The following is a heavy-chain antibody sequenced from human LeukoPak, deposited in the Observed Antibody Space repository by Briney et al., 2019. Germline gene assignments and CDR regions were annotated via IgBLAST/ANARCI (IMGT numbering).Heavy chain of an antibody. CDR3: ATPGFGY. CDR1: GFTFSSYG. D-gene: IGHD3-10*01. CDR2: ISYDGSNK. J-gene: IGHJ4*02. V-gene: IGHV3-30*03. Sequence: PGGSLRLSCAASGFTFSSYGMHWVRQAPGKGLEWVAVISYDGSNKYYVDSVKGRFTISRDNSKNTLYLQMNSLRAEDTAVYYCATPGFGYWGQGTLVTVSS.